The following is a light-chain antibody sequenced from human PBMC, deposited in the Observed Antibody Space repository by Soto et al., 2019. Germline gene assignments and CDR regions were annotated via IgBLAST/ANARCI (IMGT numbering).Light chain of an antibody. Sequence: EIVLTQSPATLSLSPGERATLSCRASQSISTYLAWYQQKPGQSPRLLIYDSSNRATGIPARFSGSGSGTDFTLTISSLEPEDSAVYYCQQRNNWPPGATFGGGTKVEIK. J-gene: IGKJ4*01. CDR1: QSISTY. V-gene: IGKV3-11*01. CDR3: QQRNNWPPGAT. CDR2: DSS.